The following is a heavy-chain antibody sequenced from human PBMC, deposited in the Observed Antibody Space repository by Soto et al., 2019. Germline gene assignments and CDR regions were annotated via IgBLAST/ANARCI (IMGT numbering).Heavy chain of an antibody. CDR1: GFTFSSYA. Sequence: PVGSLRLSCAASGFTFSSYAMSWVRQAPGKGLEWVSAISGSGGSTYYADSVKGRFTISRDNSKNTLYLQMNSLRAEDTAVYYCAKVTLEYSSSDDYWGQGTLVTVSS. CDR3: AKVTLEYSSSDDY. J-gene: IGHJ4*02. D-gene: IGHD6-6*01. CDR2: ISGSGGST. V-gene: IGHV3-23*01.